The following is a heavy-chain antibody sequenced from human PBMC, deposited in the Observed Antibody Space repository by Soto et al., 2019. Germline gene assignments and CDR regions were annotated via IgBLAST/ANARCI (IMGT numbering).Heavy chain of an antibody. J-gene: IGHJ2*01. CDR1: GFTFSSYW. CDR3: ARLYSGYGYWYFDL. Sequence: GGSLRLSCAASGFTFSSYWMSWVRQAPGKGLEWVANIKQDGSEKYYVDSVKGRFTISRDNAKNSLYLQMNSLRAEDTAVYYCARLYSGYGYWYFDLWGRGTLVTVSS. V-gene: IGHV3-7*01. D-gene: IGHD5-12*01. CDR2: IKQDGSEK.